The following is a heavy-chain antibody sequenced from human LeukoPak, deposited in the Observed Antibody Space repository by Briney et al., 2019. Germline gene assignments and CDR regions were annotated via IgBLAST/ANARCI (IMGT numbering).Heavy chain of an antibody. CDR2: ISGSGGST. D-gene: IGHD1-26*01. CDR1: GFTFSSYG. CDR3: AKAGNYYPYYFDY. V-gene: IGHV3-23*01. Sequence: GGSLRLSCAASGFTFSSYGMHWVRQAPGKGLEWVSAISGSGGSTYYADSVKGRFTISRDNSKNTLYLQMNSLRAEDTAVYYCAKAGNYYPYYFDYWGQGTLVTVSS. J-gene: IGHJ4*02.